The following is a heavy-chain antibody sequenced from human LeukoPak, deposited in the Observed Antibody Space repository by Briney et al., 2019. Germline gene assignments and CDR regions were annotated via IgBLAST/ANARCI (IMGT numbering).Heavy chain of an antibody. J-gene: IGHJ3*02. V-gene: IGHV5-10-1*01. Sequence: GESLKISCQGSGYSFTNYWTSWVRQMPGKGLEWMTRIDPADSYTNYNPSFKGHVTISVEKSFSTAYLQWSSLKASDTAMYYCARHDQDGAFHIWGQGTMVTVSS. CDR3: ARHDQDGAFHI. CDR1: GYSFTNYW. D-gene: IGHD3-16*01. CDR2: IDPADSYT.